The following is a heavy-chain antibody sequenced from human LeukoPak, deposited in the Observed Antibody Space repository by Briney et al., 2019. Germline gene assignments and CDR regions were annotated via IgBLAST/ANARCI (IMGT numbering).Heavy chain of an antibody. CDR1: GGSVSSGSYY. V-gene: IGHV4-61*01. CDR2: MSPSGTT. CDR3: AGGQDDRSGTFDY. J-gene: IGHJ4*02. D-gene: IGHD3-22*01. Sequence: SETLSLTCTVSGGSVSSGSYYLSWIRQPPGKGLDWIAYMSPSGTTNYNPSLKSRVTTSVDTSRTQFSLRLSSVTAADTAVYYCAGGQDDRSGTFDYWGQGTLVTVSS.